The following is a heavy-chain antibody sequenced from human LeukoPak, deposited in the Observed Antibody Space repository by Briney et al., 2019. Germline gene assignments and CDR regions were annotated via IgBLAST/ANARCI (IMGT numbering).Heavy chain of an antibody. CDR1: GYTFTSYY. V-gene: IGHV1-46*01. D-gene: IGHD2-2*02. Sequence: GASVKVSCKASGYTFTSYYMHWVRQAPGQGLEWMGIINPSGGSTSYAQKFQGRVTMTRDTSTSTVYMELSSLRSEDTAVYYCARDPHCSSTSCYTYYYYYYMDVWGKGTTVTVSS. CDR3: ARDPHCSSTSCYTYYYYYYMDV. CDR2: INPSGGST. J-gene: IGHJ6*03.